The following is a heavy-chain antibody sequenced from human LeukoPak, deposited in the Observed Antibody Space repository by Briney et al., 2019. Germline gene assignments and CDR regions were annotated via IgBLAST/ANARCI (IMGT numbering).Heavy chain of an antibody. D-gene: IGHD6-19*01. J-gene: IGHJ5*02. V-gene: IGHV4-34*01. CDR3: ARDGSIAVAANWFDP. Sequence: KASETLSLPCAVYGGSFSGYYWSWIRQPPGKGLEWIGEINHSGSTNYNPSLKSRVTISVDTSKNQFSLKLSSVTAADTAVYYCARDGSIAVAANWFDPWGQGTLVTVSS. CDR2: INHSGST. CDR1: GGSFSGYY.